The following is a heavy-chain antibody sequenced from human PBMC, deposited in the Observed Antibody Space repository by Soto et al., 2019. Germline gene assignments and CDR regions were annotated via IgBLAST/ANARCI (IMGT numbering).Heavy chain of an antibody. CDR1: GFTFSTYG. CDR2: ISYDGTNK. V-gene: IGHV3-30*18. Sequence: QVQLVESGGGEVQPGRSLTISCAASGFTFSTYGMHWVRQTPGKGLEWVAVISYDGTNKFYSDSVKGRFTISRDNFKNTLTLQMNSLRADDTAVYSCAKDLQSYGDYDYYRSRMDVWGLGTRVTVSS. D-gene: IGHD4-17*01. J-gene: IGHJ6*02. CDR3: AKDLQSYGDYDYYRSRMDV.